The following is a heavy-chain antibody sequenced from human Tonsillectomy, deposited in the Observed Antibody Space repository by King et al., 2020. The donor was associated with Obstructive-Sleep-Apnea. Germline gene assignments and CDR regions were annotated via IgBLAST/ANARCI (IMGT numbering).Heavy chain of an antibody. CDR3: ASLYFYDSSGFYQNFDY. D-gene: IGHD3-22*01. CDR2: IDPSDSYT. Sequence: VQLVESGAGVKKPGESLRISCKGSGYSFTSYWISWVRQMPGKGLEWMGTIDPSDSYTNYRPSFQGHVTISADKSIHTAYLQWSSLQASDTAMYYCASLYFYDSSGFYQNFDYWGQGTLVTVSS. J-gene: IGHJ4*02. CDR1: GYSFTSYW. V-gene: IGHV5-10-1*01.